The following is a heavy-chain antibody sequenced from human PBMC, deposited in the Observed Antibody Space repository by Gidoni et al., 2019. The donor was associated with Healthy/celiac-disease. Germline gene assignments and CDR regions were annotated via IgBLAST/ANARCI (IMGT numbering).Heavy chain of an antibody. D-gene: IGHD5-12*01. J-gene: IGHJ6*02. CDR2: INHSGIT. Sequence: QVQLQQWGAGLLKPSETLSLTCAVYGGSFSGYYWSWIRQPPGKGLEWMGEINHSGITNYNPSLKSRVTISVDTSKNQFSLKLSSVTAADTAVYYCASTLVAAHEDYYYYYGMDVWGQGTTVTVSS. V-gene: IGHV4-34*01. CDR3: ASTLVAAHEDYYYYYGMDV. CDR1: GGSFSGYY.